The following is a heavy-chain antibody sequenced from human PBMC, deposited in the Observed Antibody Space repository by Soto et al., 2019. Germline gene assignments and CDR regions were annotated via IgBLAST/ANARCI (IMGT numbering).Heavy chain of an antibody. CDR3: ARTPGDYSKYYYYYMDV. J-gene: IGHJ6*03. Sequence: ASETLSLTCTVSGGSISSYYWSWIRQPPGKGLEWIGYIYYSGSTNYNPSLKSRVTISVDTSKNQFSLKLSSVTAADTAVYYCARTPGDYSKYYYYYMDVWGKGTTVTVSS. V-gene: IGHV4-59*01. D-gene: IGHD4-4*01. CDR2: IYYSGST. CDR1: GGSISSYY.